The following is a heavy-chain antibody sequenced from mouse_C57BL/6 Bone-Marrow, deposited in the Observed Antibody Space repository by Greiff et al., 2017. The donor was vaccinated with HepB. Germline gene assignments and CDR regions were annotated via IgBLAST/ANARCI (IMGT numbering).Heavy chain of an antibody. CDR2: IYPGSGST. J-gene: IGHJ3*01. Sequence: QVQLQQPGAELVKPGASVKMSCKASGYTFTSYWITWVKQRPGQGLEWIGDIYPGSGSTNYNEKFKSKATLTVDTSSSKAYMQLSSLTSEDSAVYYCARKEDYGSSYVGFAYWGQGTLVTVSA. D-gene: IGHD1-1*01. CDR3: ARKEDYGSSYVGFAY. CDR1: GYTFTSYW. V-gene: IGHV1-55*01.